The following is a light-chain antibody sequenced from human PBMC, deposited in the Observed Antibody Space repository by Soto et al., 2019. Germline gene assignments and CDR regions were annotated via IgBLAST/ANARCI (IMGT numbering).Light chain of an antibody. V-gene: IGLV1-47*01. Sequence: QSVLTQPPSASGTPGQTVTISCSGRSSNIGSNHVYWYQQLPLTAPRLLMYRADQRPSGVRDRFSGSKSGTSASLAISGLRSEDEADYYCAAWDDIVRSLVFGGGTQLTVL. J-gene: IGLJ2*01. CDR2: RAD. CDR1: SSNIGSNH. CDR3: AAWDDIVRSLV.